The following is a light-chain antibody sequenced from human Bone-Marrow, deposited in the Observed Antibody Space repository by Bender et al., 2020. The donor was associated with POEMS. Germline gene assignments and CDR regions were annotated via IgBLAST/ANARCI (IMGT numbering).Light chain of an antibody. J-gene: IGLJ3*02. CDR3: SAWDGILNGWV. Sequence: ISCFGSSSNIGGNAVNWWQQLPGTAPKLLIYGNDQRPSGVPDRFSGSKSGTSASLAISGLQSEDEADYFCSAWDGILNGWVFGGGTELTVL. CDR2: GND. CDR1: SSNIGGNA. V-gene: IGLV1-44*01.